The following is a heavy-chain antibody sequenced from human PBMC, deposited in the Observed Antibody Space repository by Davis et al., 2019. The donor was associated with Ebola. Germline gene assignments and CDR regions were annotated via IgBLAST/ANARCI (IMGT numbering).Heavy chain of an antibody. CDR2: INSDGSST. D-gene: IGHD2/OR15-2a*01. Sequence: GESLKISCAASGFTFSSYWMHWVRQAPGKGLVWVSRINSDGSSTSYADSVKGRFTISRDNAKNTLYLQMNSLRAEDTAVYYCANSYYYGMDVWGQGTTVTVSS. CDR3: ANSYYYGMDV. V-gene: IGHV3-74*01. CDR1: GFTFSSYW. J-gene: IGHJ6*02.